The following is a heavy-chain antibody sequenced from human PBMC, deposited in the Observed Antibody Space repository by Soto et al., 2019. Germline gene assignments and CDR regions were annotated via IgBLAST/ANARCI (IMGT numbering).Heavy chain of an antibody. D-gene: IGHD1-26*01. CDR1: GFTFSSYG. V-gene: IGHV3-33*01. CDR2: IWYDGSNK. J-gene: IGHJ4*02. Sequence: QVQLVESGGGVVQPGRSLRLSCAASGFTFSSYGMHWVRQAPGKGLEWVAVIWYDGSNKYYADSVKGLFTISRDNSKNTLYLQMNSLRAEDTAVYYCARDGKYYFDYWGQGTLVTVSS. CDR3: ARDGKYYFDY.